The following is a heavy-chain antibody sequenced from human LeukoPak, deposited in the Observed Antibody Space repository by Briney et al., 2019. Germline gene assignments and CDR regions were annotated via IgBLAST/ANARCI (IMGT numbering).Heavy chain of an antibody. J-gene: IGHJ5*01. V-gene: IGHV3-7*01. CDR1: GFTFSRYW. Sequence: PGGSLRLSCAASGFTFSRYWMSWVRQAPGKGLEWVANIKQDGGEIYYVDSVKSRFTISRDNAKNSVYLHMNSLRAEDTAVYYCARDKVVGPTKFDSWGQGTLVTVSS. CDR2: IKQDGGEI. D-gene: IGHD1-26*01. CDR3: ARDKVVGPTKFDS.